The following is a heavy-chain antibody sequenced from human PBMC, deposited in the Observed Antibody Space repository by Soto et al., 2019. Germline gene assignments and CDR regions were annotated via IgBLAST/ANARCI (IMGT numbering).Heavy chain of an antibody. CDR3: ASTLYYGDYVTYFDY. D-gene: IGHD4-17*01. J-gene: IGHJ4*02. CDR2: TSHDGVT. Sequence: SETLSLTCAVSSGSIDKVYWWSWVRQSAGKGLEWIGETSHDGVTNYNPSLEGRVTISVDTSKNQFSLKLSSVTAADTAVYYCASTLYYGDYVTYFDYWGQGTLVTVSS. CDR1: SGSIDKVYW. V-gene: IGHV4-4*02.